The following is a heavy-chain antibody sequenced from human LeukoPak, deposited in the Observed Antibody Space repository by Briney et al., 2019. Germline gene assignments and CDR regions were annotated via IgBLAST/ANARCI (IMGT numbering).Heavy chain of an antibody. CDR3: ARDLPSYYFDSGNMFDP. CDR2: IYTTGRT. V-gene: IGHV4-4*07. J-gene: IGHJ5*02. D-gene: IGHD3-10*01. CDR1: GGAISSYY. Sequence: SETLSLTCTVSGGAISSYYWSWIRQPAAKGLEWIGRIYTTGRTDYSASLKSRVTMSVDTSNNQFSLKLSSMTAADTAVYYCARDLPSYYFDSGNMFDPWGQGILVTVSS.